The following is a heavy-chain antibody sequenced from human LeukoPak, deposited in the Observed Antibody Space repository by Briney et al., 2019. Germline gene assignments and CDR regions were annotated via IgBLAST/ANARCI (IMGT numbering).Heavy chain of an antibody. CDR2: ISGSGGST. CDR1: GFTFSSYA. CDR3: AKDRRYYGSGSYPYSYYYYGMDV. V-gene: IGHV3-23*01. Sequence: GGSLRLSCAASGFTFSSYAMSWVRQAPGKGLEWVSAISGSGGSTYYADSVKGRFTISRDNSKNTLYLQMNSLRAEDTAVYYCAKDRRYYGSGSYPYSYYYYGMDVWGQGTTVTVSS. D-gene: IGHD3-10*01. J-gene: IGHJ6*02.